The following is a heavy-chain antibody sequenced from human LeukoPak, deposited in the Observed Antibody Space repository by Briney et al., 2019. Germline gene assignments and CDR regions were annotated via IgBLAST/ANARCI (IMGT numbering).Heavy chain of an antibody. J-gene: IGHJ5*02. CDR2: IYYSGST. V-gene: IGHV4-31*03. CDR3: ARGHPSHMVRGAAGWFDP. CDR1: GGSISSGGYY. Sequence: PSETLSLTCTVSGGSISSGGYYWSWIRQHPGKGLEWIGYIYYSGSTYYNPSLKSRVTISVDTSKNQFSPKLSSVTAADTAVYYCARGHPSHMVRGAAGWFDPWGQGTLVTVSS. D-gene: IGHD3-10*01.